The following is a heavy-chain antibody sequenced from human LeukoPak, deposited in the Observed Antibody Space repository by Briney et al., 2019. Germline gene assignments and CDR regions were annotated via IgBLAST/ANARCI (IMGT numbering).Heavy chain of an antibody. D-gene: IGHD2-8*02. Sequence: SVRVSCEASGYIFSDFYMYWVRQAPGQGLDYMGWIKLDSGGTNYAPKLKGRVTITRERSVSTAYMELRSLSSDDTALYYCARGNPGRGSFLYDYWGQGTLVTVST. J-gene: IGHJ4*02. V-gene: IGHV1-2*02. CDR2: IKLDSGGT. CDR3: ARGNPGRGSFLYDY. CDR1: GYIFSDFY.